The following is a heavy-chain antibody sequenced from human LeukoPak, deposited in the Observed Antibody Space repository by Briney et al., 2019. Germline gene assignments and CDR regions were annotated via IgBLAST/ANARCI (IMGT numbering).Heavy chain of an antibody. CDR2: ISGSGGST. Sequence: GRSLRLSCAASGFTFSHYAMHWVRQAPGKGLEWVSAISGSGGSTYYADSVKGRFTISRDNSKNTLYLQMNSLRAEDTAVYYCAKDSYRELSLDAFDIWGQGTMVTVSS. CDR3: AKDSYRELSLDAFDI. CDR1: GFTFSHYA. V-gene: IGHV3-23*01. J-gene: IGHJ3*02. D-gene: IGHD3-16*02.